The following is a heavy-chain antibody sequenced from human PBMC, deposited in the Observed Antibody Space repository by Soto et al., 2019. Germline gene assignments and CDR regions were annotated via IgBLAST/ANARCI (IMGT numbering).Heavy chain of an antibody. CDR3: ARGGGVGVAGSAAFDM. J-gene: IGHJ3*02. D-gene: IGHD3-3*01. CDR1: GYPVTAYY. V-gene: IGHV1-2*02. CDR2: INPATGAA. Sequence: QLHLVQSGAVVKKPGASVTVSCSASGYPVTAYYMHWVRQAPGRGLEWMGGINPATGAAKYTQTFQGRVTMTKDTYTSTVFMELGGLTSGDTAVFYCARGGGVGVAGSAAFDMWGQGTLVTVSS.